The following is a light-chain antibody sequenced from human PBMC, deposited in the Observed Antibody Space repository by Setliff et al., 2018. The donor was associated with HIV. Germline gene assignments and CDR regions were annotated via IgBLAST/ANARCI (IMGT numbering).Light chain of an antibody. J-gene: IGLJ1*01. CDR3: CSYAGSSSYI. V-gene: IGLV2-23*01. Sequence: LTQPASVSGSPGQSITISCTGTSSDVGGYKYVYWYQQHPGKAPKLMIYEATKRPSWVSSRFSGSKSGNTASLTISGLQADDEADYYCCSYAGSSSYIFGSETKVTVL. CDR2: EAT. CDR1: SSDVGGYKY.